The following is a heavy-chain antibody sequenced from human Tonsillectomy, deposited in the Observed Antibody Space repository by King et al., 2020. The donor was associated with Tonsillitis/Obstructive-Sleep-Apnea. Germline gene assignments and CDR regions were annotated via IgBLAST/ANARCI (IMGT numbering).Heavy chain of an antibody. J-gene: IGHJ5*02. CDR2: INPSDATT. Sequence: VQLVESGAEVKKPGASVKVSCKASGYSFTSYYIHWVRQAPGQGLEWVGIINPSDATTSYARKFQGRVTLTRDTSTSTVYMDLSSLRSEDTAVYYCARIYLSAVSADSADTGGKEPRATVS. V-gene: IGHV1-46*01. CDR1: GYSFTSYY. D-gene: IGHD2-15*01. CDR3: ARIYLSAVSADSADT.